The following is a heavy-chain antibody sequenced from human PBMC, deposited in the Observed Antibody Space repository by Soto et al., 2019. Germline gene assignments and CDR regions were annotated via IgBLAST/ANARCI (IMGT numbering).Heavy chain of an antibody. J-gene: IGHJ4*02. Sequence: QVQLQQWGAGLLKPSETLSLTCEVHGGSFRDYYWSGIRQPPGKGLAWIGEFNHSGSTNYNPSLKSRVTIAVDASKNQFSLMLSSGTAADAAVYYCAGGWGYRPYWGQGTLVTVSS. CDR1: GGSFRDYY. V-gene: IGHV4-34*01. CDR2: FNHSGST. D-gene: IGHD3-16*01. CDR3: AGGWGYRPY.